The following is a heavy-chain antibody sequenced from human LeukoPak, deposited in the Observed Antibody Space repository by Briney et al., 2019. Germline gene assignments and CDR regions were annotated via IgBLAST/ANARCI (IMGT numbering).Heavy chain of an antibody. J-gene: IGHJ4*02. CDR1: GFTFSSYS. CDR2: ISSSSSYI. V-gene: IGHV3-21*01. CDR3: ARGGYHAYYLDY. Sequence: GGSLRLSCAASGFTFSSYSMNWVRQAPGKGLEWVSSISSSSSYIYYADSVKGRFTISRDNAKNSLYLQMNRLRAEDTAVYYCARGGYHAYYLDYWGQGSLVTVSS. D-gene: IGHD5-18*01.